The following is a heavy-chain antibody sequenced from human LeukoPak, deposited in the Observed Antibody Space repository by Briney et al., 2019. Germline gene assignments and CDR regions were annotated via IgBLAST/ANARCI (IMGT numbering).Heavy chain of an antibody. CDR2: INPNSGGT. J-gene: IGHJ4*02. CDR3: ARETMVRGVILFDY. CDR1: GYTFTGCY. V-gene: IGHV1-2*02. Sequence: ASVKVSCKASGYTFTGCYMHWVRQAPGQGLEWMGWINPNSGGTNYAQKFQGRVTMTRDTSISTAYMELSRLRSDDTAVYYCARETMVRGVILFDYWGQGTLVTVSS. D-gene: IGHD3-10*01.